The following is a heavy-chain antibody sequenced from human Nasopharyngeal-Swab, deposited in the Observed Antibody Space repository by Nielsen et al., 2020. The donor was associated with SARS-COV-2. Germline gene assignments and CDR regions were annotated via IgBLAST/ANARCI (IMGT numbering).Heavy chain of an antibody. D-gene: IGHD3-16*01. CDR3: AKIGGDSTELRAFDI. V-gene: IGHV3-30*18. J-gene: IGHJ3*02. CDR1: GFTFSSYG. CDR2: ISYDGSNK. Sequence: GESLKISCAASGFTFSSYGMHWVRQAPGKGPEWVAVISYDGSNKYYADSVKGRFTISRDNSKNTLYLQMNSLRAEDTAVYYCAKIGGDSTELRAFDIWDQGTMVTVSS.